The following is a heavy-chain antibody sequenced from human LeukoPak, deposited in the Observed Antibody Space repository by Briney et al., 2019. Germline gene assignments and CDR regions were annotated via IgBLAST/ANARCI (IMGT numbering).Heavy chain of an antibody. Sequence: GGSLRLSCAASGFTFSSYAMTWVRQAPGKGLEWVSAIHTSGDTCYADSVKGRFTISRDTSKNTLYLQINSLRVEDTAVYYCIVFGDSNHWGQGTLVTVSS. D-gene: IGHD4-17*01. V-gene: IGHV3-23*05. J-gene: IGHJ5*02. CDR1: GFTFSSYA. CDR2: IHTSGDT. CDR3: IVFGDSNH.